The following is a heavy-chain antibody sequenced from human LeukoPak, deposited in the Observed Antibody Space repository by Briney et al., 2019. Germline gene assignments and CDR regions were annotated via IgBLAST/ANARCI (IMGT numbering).Heavy chain of an antibody. V-gene: IGHV3-23*01. CDR3: VKTDYSTGPYDH. CDR2: ISGNAITT. Sequence: PGGSLRLSCAASGFTFNSYAMNWVRQAPGKGLEWVSAISGNAITTFYADSVKGRFSISRDNSRNTLYLQMNSLGAEDTAVYYCVKTDYSTGPYDHWGQGTLVTVSS. J-gene: IGHJ4*02. D-gene: IGHD4-11*01. CDR1: GFTFNSYA.